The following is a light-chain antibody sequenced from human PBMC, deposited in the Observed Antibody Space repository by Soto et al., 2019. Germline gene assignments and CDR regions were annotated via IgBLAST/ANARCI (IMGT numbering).Light chain of an antibody. J-gene: IGKJ3*01. V-gene: IGKV3-20*01. Sequence: EIVLTQSPGTMSVSPGERVTLSCRASQSVSRNFLAWHQQKPGQAPRLLIYGASSRAGGIPDRFRGSGSGTDFTLTIYSLEPEDFAVYYCQQYGSAPFTFGPGTKVDV. CDR3: QQYGSAPFT. CDR1: QSVSRNF. CDR2: GAS.